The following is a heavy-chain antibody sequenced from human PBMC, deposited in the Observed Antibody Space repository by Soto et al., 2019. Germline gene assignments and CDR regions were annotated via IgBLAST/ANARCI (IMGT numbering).Heavy chain of an antibody. Sequence: SDTLSLTCTVSGGSISSYYWSWIRQPPGKGLEWIGYIYYSGSTNYNPSLKSRVTISVDTSKNQFSLKLSSVTAADTAVYYCARGSYDILTGYYFDYWGQGTLVTVSS. CDR2: IYYSGST. D-gene: IGHD3-9*01. CDR3: ARGSYDILTGYYFDY. V-gene: IGHV4-59*01. J-gene: IGHJ4*02. CDR1: GGSISSYY.